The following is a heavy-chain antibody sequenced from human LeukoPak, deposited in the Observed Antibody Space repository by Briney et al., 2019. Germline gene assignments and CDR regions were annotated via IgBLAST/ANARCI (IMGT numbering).Heavy chain of an antibody. D-gene: IGHD1-1*01. CDR2: IYYSRST. Sequence: PSETLSLTCTVSGGSTSSYYWSWTRQPPGKGLEWIGYIYYSRSTNYNPSLKSRVTISVDTSKNQFSLKLSSVTAADTAVYYCARGTGSGPDYWGQGTLVTVSS. CDR3: ARGTGSGPDY. J-gene: IGHJ4*02. V-gene: IGHV4-59*01. CDR1: GGSTSSYY.